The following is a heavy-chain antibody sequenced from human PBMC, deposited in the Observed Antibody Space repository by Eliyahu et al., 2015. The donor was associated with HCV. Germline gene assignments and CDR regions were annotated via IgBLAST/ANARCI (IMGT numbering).Heavy chain of an antibody. V-gene: IGHV3-21*01. J-gene: IGHJ6*02. CDR1: GFXFIXYT. CDR3: ARDGAPYYDFWSGPPGGDYYGMDV. Sequence: EVQLVESGGGLVKPGGSLRLSCAASGFXFIXYTMNWVRRAPGKGLEWVSSISSSSSYIYYADSMKGRFTISRDNAKNSLYLQMNSLRAEDTAVYYCARDGAPYYDFWSGPPGGDYYGMDVWGQGTTVTVSS. D-gene: IGHD3-3*01. CDR2: ISSSSSYI.